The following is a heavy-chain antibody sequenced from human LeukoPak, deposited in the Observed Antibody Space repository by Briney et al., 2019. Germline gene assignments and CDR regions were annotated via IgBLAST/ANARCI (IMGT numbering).Heavy chain of an antibody. J-gene: IGHJ4*02. CDR2: TYYRSKWYN. V-gene: IGHV6-1*01. CDR3: ARGANYYDSSGYYDY. CDR1: GDSVSTNSAA. Sequence: SQTLSLTCAISGDSVSTNSAAWNWIRQSPSRGLEWLGRTYYRSKWYNDYAVSVKSRITINPDTSKNQFSLQLNSVTPEDTAVYYCARGANYYDSSGYYDYWGQGTLVAVSS. D-gene: IGHD3-22*01.